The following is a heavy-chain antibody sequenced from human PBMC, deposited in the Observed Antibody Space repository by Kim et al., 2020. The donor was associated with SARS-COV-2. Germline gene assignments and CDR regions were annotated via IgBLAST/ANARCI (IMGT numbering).Heavy chain of an antibody. D-gene: IGHD6-13*01. Sequence: TLSLTCTVSGGSISSSSYYWGWIRQPPGKGLEWIGSIYYSGSTYYNPSLKSRVTISVDTSKNQFSLKLSSVTAADTAVYYCARHQYSSSWYDYYYYGMDVWGQGTTVTVSS. J-gene: IGHJ6*02. V-gene: IGHV4-39*01. CDR3: ARHQYSSSWYDYYYYGMDV. CDR2: IYYSGST. CDR1: GGSISSSSYY.